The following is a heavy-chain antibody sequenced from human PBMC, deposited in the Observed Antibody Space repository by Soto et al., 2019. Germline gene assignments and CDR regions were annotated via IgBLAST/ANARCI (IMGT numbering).Heavy chain of an antibody. J-gene: IGHJ4*02. D-gene: IGHD3-3*01. CDR1: GYSFNGNS. CDR3: VMQSGGVVY. CDR2: INPNNGGT. Sequence: ASVKVSCKASGYSFNGNSMHWVRQAPGQGLEWMGWINPNNGGTNYAQKFQGRVTMTRDTSISTAYMDLSRLKSDDTAVYYCVMQSGGVVYWGQGTLVTVSS. V-gene: IGHV1-2*02.